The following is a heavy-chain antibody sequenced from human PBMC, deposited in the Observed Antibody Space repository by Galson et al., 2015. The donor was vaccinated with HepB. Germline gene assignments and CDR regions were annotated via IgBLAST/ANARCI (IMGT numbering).Heavy chain of an antibody. CDR3: ARVPAPDSAYYYYGMDV. CDR1: GFTFSSYW. CDR2: IKQDGSEK. V-gene: IGHV3-7*03. Sequence: SLRLSCAASGFTFSSYWMSWVRQAPGKGLEWVANIKQDGSEKYYVDSVKGRFTISRDNAKNSLYLQMNSLRAEDTAVYYCARVPAPDSAYYYYGMDVWGQGTTVTVSS. J-gene: IGHJ6*02. D-gene: IGHD1-26*01.